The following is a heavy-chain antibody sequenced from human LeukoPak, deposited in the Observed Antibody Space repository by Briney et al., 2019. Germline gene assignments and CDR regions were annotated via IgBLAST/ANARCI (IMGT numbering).Heavy chain of an antibody. CDR3: TTSPPHYDFWSGRMMDYYMDV. V-gene: IGHV3-15*01. J-gene: IGHJ6*03. Sequence: GGSLRLSCAASGFTFSNARMSWVRQAPGKGLEWVGRIKSKTDGGTTDYAAPVKGRFTISRDDSKTTLYLEMSSLKIEDTAVYYCTTSPPHYDFWSGRMMDYYMDVWGKGTTVTISS. D-gene: IGHD3-3*01. CDR1: GFTFSNAR. CDR2: IKSKTDGGTT.